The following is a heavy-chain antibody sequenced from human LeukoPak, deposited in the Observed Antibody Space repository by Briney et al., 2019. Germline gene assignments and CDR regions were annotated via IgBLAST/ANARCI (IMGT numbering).Heavy chain of an antibody. V-gene: IGHV4-59*08. Sequence: SETLSLTCTVSGGSISSYYWGWIRQPPGKGLEWIGYIHYSGSTNYNPSLKSRVTISIDTSKNQFSLKLKSVTAADTAVYYCARRLIQTWFDPWGQGTLVTVSS. D-gene: IGHD5-18*01. CDR1: GGSISSYY. CDR3: ARRLIQTWFDP. J-gene: IGHJ5*02. CDR2: IHYSGST.